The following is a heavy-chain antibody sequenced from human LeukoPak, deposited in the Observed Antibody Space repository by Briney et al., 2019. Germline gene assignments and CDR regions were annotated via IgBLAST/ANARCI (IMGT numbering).Heavy chain of an antibody. J-gene: IGHJ6*04. V-gene: IGHV3-11*04. CDR1: GGSFSGYY. D-gene: IGHD5-18*01. Sequence: LSLTCAVYGGSFSGYYWSWVRQAPGKGLEWVSYISSSGSTIYYADSVKGRFTISRDNAKNSLYLQMNSLRAEDTAVYYCARDWGGYSYGLDVWGKGTTVTVSS. CDR3: ARDWGGYSYGLDV. CDR2: ISSSGSTI.